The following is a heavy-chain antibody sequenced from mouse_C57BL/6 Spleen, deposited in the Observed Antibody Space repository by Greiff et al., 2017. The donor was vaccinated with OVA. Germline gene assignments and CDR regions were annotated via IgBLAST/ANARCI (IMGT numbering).Heavy chain of an antibody. CDR2: FYPGSGSI. CDR3: ARHEGGLRDFDY. J-gene: IGHJ2*01. V-gene: IGHV1-62-2*01. Sequence: VVKPGASVKLSCKASGYTFTEYTIHWVKQRSGQGLEWIGWFYPGSGSIKYNEKFKDKATLTADKSSSTVYMELSRLTSEDSAVYFCARHEGGLRDFDYWGQGTTLTVSS. CDR1: GYTFTEYT.